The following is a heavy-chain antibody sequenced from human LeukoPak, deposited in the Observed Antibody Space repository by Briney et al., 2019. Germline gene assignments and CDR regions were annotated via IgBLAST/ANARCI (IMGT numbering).Heavy chain of an antibody. V-gene: IGHV4-31*03. CDR3: ARRRGFDSSGTGSFDS. Sequence: SETLSLTCSVSGGSIGGGGSYWTWIRQQPGRDLDWIGYIYSTGSTSFNPSLRSRVSMSVDTSKNQFSLRLSSVTAADRGVYFCARRRGFDSSGTGSFDSWGQGILVTVSS. CDR2: IYSTGST. CDR1: GGSIGGGGSY. J-gene: IGHJ4*02. D-gene: IGHD3-22*01.